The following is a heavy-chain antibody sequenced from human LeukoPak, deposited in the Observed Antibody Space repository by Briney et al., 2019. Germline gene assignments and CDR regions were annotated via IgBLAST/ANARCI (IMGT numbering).Heavy chain of an antibody. D-gene: IGHD3-16*02. J-gene: IGHJ3*02. CDR3: AKDRAMITFGGVIDIGSYDAFDI. Sequence: GGSLRLSCAASGFTFSSHSMNWVRQAPGKGLEWVSYISSSSSSIYYADSVKGRFTVSRDNAKNSLYMQMNSLRAEDTAVYYCAKDRAMITFGGVIDIGSYDAFDIWGQGTMVTVSS. CDR1: GFTFSSHS. CDR2: ISSSSSSI. V-gene: IGHV3-48*01.